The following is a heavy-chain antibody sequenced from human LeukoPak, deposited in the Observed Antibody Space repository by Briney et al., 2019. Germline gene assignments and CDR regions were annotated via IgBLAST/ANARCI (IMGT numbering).Heavy chain of an antibody. D-gene: IGHD3-22*01. Sequence: SVKVSCKASGGTFSSYAISWVRQAPGQGLEWMGGIIPIFGTANYAQKFQGRVTITADESTSTAYMELGSLRSEDTAVYYCARSYYDSSPYFDLWGRGTLVAVSS. CDR2: IIPIFGTA. V-gene: IGHV1-69*13. J-gene: IGHJ2*01. CDR3: ARSYYDSSPYFDL. CDR1: GGTFSSYA.